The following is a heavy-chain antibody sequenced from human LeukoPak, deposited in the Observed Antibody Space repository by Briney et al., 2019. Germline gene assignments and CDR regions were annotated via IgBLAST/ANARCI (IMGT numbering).Heavy chain of an antibody. Sequence: SETLSLTCTVSGGSISSSSYYWGWIRQPPGKGLEGIGYIYYSGSTNYNPSLKSRVTISVDTYKNQFSLKLSSVTAADTAVYYCARHRSLLNWFDPWGQGTLVTVSS. CDR3: ARHRSLLNWFDP. CDR1: GGSISSSSYY. V-gene: IGHV4-61*05. J-gene: IGHJ5*02. D-gene: IGHD3-16*02. CDR2: IYYSGST.